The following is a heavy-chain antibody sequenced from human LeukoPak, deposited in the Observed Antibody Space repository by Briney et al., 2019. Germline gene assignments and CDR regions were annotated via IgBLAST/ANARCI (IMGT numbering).Heavy chain of an antibody. D-gene: IGHD3-3*02. V-gene: IGHV3-23*01. CDR3: TTFLAIVTARDSLYFQH. J-gene: IGHJ1*01. CDR2: VSGSGGVT. CDR1: GFTFSNYA. Sequence: GGSLRLSCAASGFTFSNYAMSWVRQAPGKGLEWVSGVSGSGGVTYHADSVKGRFTISRDNSKNTLHLQMNSLRAEDTAVYYCTTFLAIVTARDSLYFQHWGQGTLVTVSS.